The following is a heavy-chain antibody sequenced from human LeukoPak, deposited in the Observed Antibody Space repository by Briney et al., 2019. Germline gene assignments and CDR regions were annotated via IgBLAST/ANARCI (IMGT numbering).Heavy chain of an antibody. V-gene: IGHV3-30*01. CDR3: AREGMVVAPRYSSYFDY. D-gene: IGHD2-15*01. Sequence: PGRSLRLSCAASGFTFSSYAMHWVRQAPGKGVEGVAVISYDGSNKYYADSVKGRFTISRDNSKTTLYLQMNSLRAEDTAVYYCAREGMVVAPRYSSYFDYWGQGTLVTVSS. J-gene: IGHJ4*02. CDR2: ISYDGSNK. CDR1: GFTFSSYA.